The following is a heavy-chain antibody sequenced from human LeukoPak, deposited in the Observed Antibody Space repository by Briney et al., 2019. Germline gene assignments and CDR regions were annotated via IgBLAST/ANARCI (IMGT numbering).Heavy chain of an antibody. V-gene: IGHV1-3*01. D-gene: IGHD3-10*01. CDR1: GYTFTSYA. Sequence: ASVKVSCKASGYTFTSYAMHWVRQAPGQRLEWMGWINAGNGNTKYSQKFQGRVTITRDTSASTAYMELSSLRSEDTAVYYCAAERLYYGSGSYYNGAFDIWGQGTMVTVSS. J-gene: IGHJ3*02. CDR2: INAGNGNT. CDR3: AAERLYYGSGSYYNGAFDI.